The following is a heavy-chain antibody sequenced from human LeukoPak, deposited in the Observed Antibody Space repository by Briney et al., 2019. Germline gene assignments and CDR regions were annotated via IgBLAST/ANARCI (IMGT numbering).Heavy chain of an antibody. CDR3: AKSPKTGFLFDY. CDR2: IYGGVNT. V-gene: IGHV3-66*01. CDR1: GFTVSSNY. Sequence: GGSLRLSCAASGFTVSSNYMSWVRQAPGKGLEWVSVIYGGVNTVYADSVKGRFTISRDNSKNTLYLQMNCLRAEDTAVYYCAKSPKTGFLFDYWGKGTLVTVSS. D-gene: IGHD1-1*01. J-gene: IGHJ4*02.